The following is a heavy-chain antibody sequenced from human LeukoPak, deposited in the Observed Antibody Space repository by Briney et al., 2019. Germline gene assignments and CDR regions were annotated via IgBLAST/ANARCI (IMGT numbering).Heavy chain of an antibody. CDR2: ISEGGNNK. D-gene: IGHD6-13*01. V-gene: IGHV3-30-3*01. CDR3: GRDYWYLPDY. J-gene: IGHJ4*02. Sequence: GGSLRLSCEASGFTFDSYAIHWVREAPGKGLGWVAVISEGGNNKYHADSVKGRFTISRDNSKNTVYLQMNSLRTEDTAVYYCGRDYWYLPDYWGQGTLVTVSS. CDR1: GFTFDSYA.